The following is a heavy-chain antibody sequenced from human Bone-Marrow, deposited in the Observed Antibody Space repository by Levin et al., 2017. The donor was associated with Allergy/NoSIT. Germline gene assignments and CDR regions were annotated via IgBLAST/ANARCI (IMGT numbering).Heavy chain of an antibody. Sequence: GGSLRLSCAASGFTFSSYAMSWVRQAPGKGLEWVSAISGSGGSTYYADSVKGRFTISRDNSKNTLYLQMNSLRAEDTAVYYCHAGRRVGRGWFDPWGQGTLVTVSS. J-gene: IGHJ5*02. CDR3: HAGRRVGRGWFDP. V-gene: IGHV3-23*01. CDR2: ISGSGGST. D-gene: IGHD3-10*01. CDR1: GFTFSSYA.